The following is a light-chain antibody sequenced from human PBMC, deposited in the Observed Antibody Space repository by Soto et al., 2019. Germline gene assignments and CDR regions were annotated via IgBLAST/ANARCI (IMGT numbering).Light chain of an antibody. CDR2: ANI. CDR3: QSYDSSLSAWKV. Sequence: QSVLTQPPSVSGAPGQRVSISCTGSNTNIGAGYDVNWYQQVPGTAPKLLIYANINRPSGVPDRFSGSKSGASAFLVITGLQAEDEADYYCQSYDSSLSAWKVFGGGTKLTVL. CDR1: NTNIGAGYD. J-gene: IGLJ3*02. V-gene: IGLV1-40*01.